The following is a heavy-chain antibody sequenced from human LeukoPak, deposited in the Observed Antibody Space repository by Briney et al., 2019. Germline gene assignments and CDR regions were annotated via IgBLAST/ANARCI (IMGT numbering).Heavy chain of an antibody. CDR3: ARGGQGDGYSADEAFDL. CDR2: TYYRSKWYN. V-gene: IGHV6-1*01. D-gene: IGHD5-24*01. CDR1: GDNVSGNSTA. Sequence: SQTLSLTCAISGDNVSGNSTAYNWIRQSPSRGLEWLGRTYYRSKWYNDYAVSVKSRITVNPDTSKNQLSLQLNSVTPEDTAVYYCARGGQGDGYSADEAFDLWGQGTMVTVSS. J-gene: IGHJ3*01.